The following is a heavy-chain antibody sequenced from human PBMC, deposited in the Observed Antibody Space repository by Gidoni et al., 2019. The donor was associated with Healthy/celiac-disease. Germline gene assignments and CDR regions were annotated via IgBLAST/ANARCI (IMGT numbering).Heavy chain of an antibody. CDR2: NT. Sequence: NTNYNPSLKSRVTISVDTSKNQFSLKLSSVTAADTAVYYCARGGITMIVVARPGYFDLWGRGTLVTVSS. CDR3: ARGGITMIVVARPGYFDL. D-gene: IGHD3-22*01. J-gene: IGHJ2*01. V-gene: IGHV4-34*01.